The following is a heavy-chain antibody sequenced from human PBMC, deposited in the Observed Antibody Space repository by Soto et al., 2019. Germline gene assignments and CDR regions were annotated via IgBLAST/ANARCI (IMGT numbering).Heavy chain of an antibody. CDR2: IHDSGNT. V-gene: IGHV4-30-4*01. CDR1: GGSVSIGDYL. Sequence: VQLQESGPGLVTPSQTLSLTCTVFGGSVSIGDYLWSWIRQRPGLGLEWIGYIHDSGNTYYNPSLKSRVTISLDTSKNQFSLKVTSMTAADTAVYFCARARAGDSGDYASLFDRWGQGNLVTVSS. D-gene: IGHD4-17*01. CDR3: ARARAGDSGDYASLFDR. J-gene: IGHJ5*02.